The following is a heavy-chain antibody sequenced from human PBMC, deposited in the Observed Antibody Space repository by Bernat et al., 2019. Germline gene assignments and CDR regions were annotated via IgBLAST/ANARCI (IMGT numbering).Heavy chain of an antibody. CDR1: GGSFSGYY. J-gene: IGHJ6*02. CDR3: ARGRNSPSDRGVGLCTYYYYCGMDV. V-gene: IGHV4-34*01. CDR2: INHSGST. Sequence: QVQLQQWGAGLLKPSETLSLTCAVYGGSFSGYYWSWIRQPPGKGLEWIGEINHSGSTNYNPSLKGRVTISVDTSKNQFSLKLSSVTAADTAVYYCARGRNSPSDRGVGLCTYYYYCGMDVWGRGTPVTVSS. D-gene: IGHD2-8*01.